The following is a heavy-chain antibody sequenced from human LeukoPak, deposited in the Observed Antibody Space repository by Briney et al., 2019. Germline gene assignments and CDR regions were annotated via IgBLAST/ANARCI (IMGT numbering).Heavy chain of an antibody. CDR3: ARDLSSRDAF. CDR2: IHQNGGTE. D-gene: IGHD6-13*01. Sequence: PGGSLRLSCAASGFTVSNYWMSWVRQAPGEGLEWVACIHQNGGTEYYVDSVKGRFAISRDSSKNSLHLQMSSLTVEDTAVYYCARDLSSRDAFWGQGTLVIVSS. CDR1: GFTVSNYW. J-gene: IGHJ4*02. V-gene: IGHV3-7*03.